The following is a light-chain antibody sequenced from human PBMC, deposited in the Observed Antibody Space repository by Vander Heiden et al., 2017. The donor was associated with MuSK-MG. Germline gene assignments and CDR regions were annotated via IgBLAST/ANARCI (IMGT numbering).Light chain of an antibody. CDR2: GNT. V-gene: IGLV1-40*01. CDR1: TSNIGAGFD. J-gene: IGLJ1*01. CDR3: QSYDSSLSASYV. Sequence: QSVLTQPPSMSGVPGQRVTISCTGSTSNIGAGFDVNWYQQLPRAAPKLLIYGNTNRPSGVPDRFSGSKSGASASLTITGLQAEDGADYYCQSYDSSLSASYVFGTGTKVTVL.